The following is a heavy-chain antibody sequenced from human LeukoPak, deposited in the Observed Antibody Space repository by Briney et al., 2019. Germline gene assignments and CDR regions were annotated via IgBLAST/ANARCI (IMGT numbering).Heavy chain of an antibody. CDR2: ISSSSIYI. CDR1: GFIFNTYT. Sequence: GGSLRLSCAASGFIFNTYTINWVRQAPGKGLERVSSISSSSIYIYYADSLKGRFTISRNNAKNSLYLHIDSLRAEDTAVYYCARWSGNGIDYWGQGTLATVSS. V-gene: IGHV3-21*01. D-gene: IGHD3-3*01. J-gene: IGHJ4*02. CDR3: ARWSGNGIDY.